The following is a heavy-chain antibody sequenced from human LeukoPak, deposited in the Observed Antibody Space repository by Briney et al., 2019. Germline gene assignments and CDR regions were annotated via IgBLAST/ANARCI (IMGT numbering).Heavy chain of an antibody. D-gene: IGHD5-24*01. J-gene: IGHJ4*02. V-gene: IGHV3-7*04. Sequence: GGALRLSCVASGFPFSSYWMTWVRQAPGKGLEWVANIKQDGSKKSYVDSVKGRFTISRDNAKNSLYLQMNSLRAEDTAIYYCTRVGYIDEGIDYWGQGTLVTVSS. CDR3: TRVGYIDEGIDY. CDR2: IKQDGSKK. CDR1: GFPFSSYW.